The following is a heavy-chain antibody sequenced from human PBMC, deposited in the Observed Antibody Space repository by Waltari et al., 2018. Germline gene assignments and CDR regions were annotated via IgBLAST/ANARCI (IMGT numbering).Heavy chain of an antibody. D-gene: IGHD3-16*01. CDR1: GFTFSSYA. V-gene: IGHV3-23*03. CDR3: AKPVRGGGFRFDY. J-gene: IGHJ4*02. Sequence: EVQLLESGGGLVQPGGSLRPSCAASGFTFSSYAMSWVRQAPGKGLEWVSVIYSGGSTYYADSVKGRFTISRDNSKNTLYLQMNSLRAEDTAVYYCAKPVRGGGFRFDYWGQGTLVTVSS. CDR2: IYSGGST.